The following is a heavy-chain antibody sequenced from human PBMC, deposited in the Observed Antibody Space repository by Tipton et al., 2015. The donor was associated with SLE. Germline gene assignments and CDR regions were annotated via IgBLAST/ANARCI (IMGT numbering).Heavy chain of an antibody. Sequence: AGLVKPSETLSLTCTVSGGSISSHYWSWIRQPPGKGLEWIGEINHSGSTNYNPSLKSRVTISVDTSKNQFSLKLSSVTAADTAVYYCARDPPTQGVNAFDIWGQGTMVTVSS. D-gene: IGHD3-10*01. V-gene: IGHV4-34*01. CDR1: GGSISSHY. J-gene: IGHJ3*02. CDR3: ARDPPTQGVNAFDI. CDR2: INHSGST.